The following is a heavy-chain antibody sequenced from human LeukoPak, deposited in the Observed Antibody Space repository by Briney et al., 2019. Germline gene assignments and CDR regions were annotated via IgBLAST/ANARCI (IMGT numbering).Heavy chain of an antibody. Sequence: PGGSLRLSCAASGFTFNDYAMTWVRHAPGKGLEWVASIHHFGISKYYADSVKGRFTISRDNAKNTVFLQMNSLRAEDTAVYYCTRTTTLIWWFDPWGQGTLVFVSS. CDR2: IHHFGISK. CDR1: GFTFNDYA. CDR3: TRTTTLIWWFDP. V-gene: IGHV3-23*01. D-gene: IGHD1-1*01. J-gene: IGHJ5*02.